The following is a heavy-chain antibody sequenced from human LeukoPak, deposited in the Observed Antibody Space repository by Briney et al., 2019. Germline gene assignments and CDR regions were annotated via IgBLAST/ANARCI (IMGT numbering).Heavy chain of an antibody. J-gene: IGHJ4*02. CDR1: GGTFSSYA. CDR3: ARGPPDYGDTNYFDY. Sequence: ASVKVSRKASGGTFSSYAISWVRQAPGQGLEWMGWISAYNGNTNYAQKLQGRVTMTTDTSTSTAYMELRSLRSDDTAVYYCARGPPDYGDTNYFDYWGQGTLVTVSS. V-gene: IGHV1-18*01. D-gene: IGHD4-17*01. CDR2: ISAYNGNT.